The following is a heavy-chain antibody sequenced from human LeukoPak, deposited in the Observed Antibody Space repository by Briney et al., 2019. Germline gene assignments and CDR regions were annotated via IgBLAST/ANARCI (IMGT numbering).Heavy chain of an antibody. J-gene: IGHJ3*02. CDR3: TTDSPQMYYDSSGYNYAFDI. Sequence: GGSLRLSCAASGFTFNNAWMSWVRQAPGKGLEWVGRIKSKTDGETTDYAAPVKGRFTISRDDSKNTLYLQMNSLKTEDTAVYYCTTDSPQMYYDSSGYNYAFDIWGQGTMVTVSS. CDR2: IKSKTDGETT. D-gene: IGHD3-22*01. V-gene: IGHV3-15*01. CDR1: GFTFNNAW.